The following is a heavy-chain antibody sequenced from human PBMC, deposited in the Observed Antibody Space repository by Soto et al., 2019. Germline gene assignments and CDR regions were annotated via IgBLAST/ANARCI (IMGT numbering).Heavy chain of an antibody. J-gene: IGHJ6*03. CDR2: IYYSGST. CDR3: ARGGYYYYYMDV. Sequence: SETLSLTCTVSGGSISSYYWSWIRQPPGKGLEWIGYIYYSGSTNYNPSLKSRVTISVDTSKNQFSLKLSSVTAADMAVYYCARGGYYYYYMDVWGKGTTVTVSS. V-gene: IGHV4-59*01. CDR1: GGSISSYY.